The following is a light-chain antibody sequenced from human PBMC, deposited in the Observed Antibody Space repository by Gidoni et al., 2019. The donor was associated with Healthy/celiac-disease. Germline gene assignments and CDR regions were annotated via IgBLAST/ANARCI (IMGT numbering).Light chain of an antibody. CDR2: GKN. J-gene: IGLJ2*01. CDR3: NSRDSSGNHRV. CDR1: SLRSYY. Sequence: SSELTQDPAVSVALGQTVRITCQGDSLRSYYASWYQQKPGQAPVLVIYGKNNRPSGIPDRFSGSSSGNTASLTITGAQAEDEADYYCNSRDSSGNHRVSGGGTKLTVL. V-gene: IGLV3-19*01.